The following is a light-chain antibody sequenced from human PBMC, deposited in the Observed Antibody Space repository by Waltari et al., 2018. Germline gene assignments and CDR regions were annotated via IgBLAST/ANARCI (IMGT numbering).Light chain of an antibody. Sequence: IVLTQSPGTLSLSPGESATLSCRASQTLSKNYLAWYQQKPGQAPRLLIYGASSRAAGIPDRFSGSGSGTYFTLTISRLEPDDFAMYYCQQYGSSVLYTFGQGTKLRSN. V-gene: IGKV3-20*01. CDR3: QQYGSSVLYT. CDR2: GAS. CDR1: QTLSKNY. J-gene: IGKJ2*01.